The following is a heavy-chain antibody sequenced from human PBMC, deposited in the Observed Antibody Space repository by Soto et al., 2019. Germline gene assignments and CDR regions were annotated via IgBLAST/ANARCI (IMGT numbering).Heavy chain of an antibody. J-gene: IGHJ5*02. CDR2: ISSSGSTI. Sequence: GGSLRLSCAASGFTFSSYEMNWVRQAPGKGLEWVSYISSSGSTIYYADSVKGRFTISRDNAKNSLYLQMNSLRAEDTAVYYCARGIKTGRNWFDPWGQGTLVTVSS. CDR1: GFTFSSYE. CDR3: ARGIKTGRNWFDP. D-gene: IGHD3-3*02. V-gene: IGHV3-48*03.